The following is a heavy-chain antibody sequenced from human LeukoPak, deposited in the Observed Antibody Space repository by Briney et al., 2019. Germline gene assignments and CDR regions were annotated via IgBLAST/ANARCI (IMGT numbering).Heavy chain of an antibody. Sequence: GGSLRLSCAASGFTVSSNYMSWVRQAPGKGLEWVSVIYSGGNTFYADFVKGRFTISRDNSKNTLDLQMNSLRAEDTAVYYCARAPNNTDYSAGYWYFDLWGRGTLVTVSS. V-gene: IGHV3-53*01. J-gene: IGHJ2*01. CDR2: IYSGGNT. D-gene: IGHD3-16*01. CDR1: GFTVSSNY. CDR3: ARAPNNTDYSAGYWYFDL.